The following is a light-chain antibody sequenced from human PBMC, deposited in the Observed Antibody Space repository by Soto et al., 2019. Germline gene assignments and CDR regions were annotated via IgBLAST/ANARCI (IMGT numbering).Light chain of an antibody. Sequence: ELVLTQSPGTLSLSPGESAALSCRASQPVSSNFLAWYQQKPGQAPRLLISGAHNRAPGIPDRFSGSESGTDFTLRISRLEPEDFAVYYCQQYGSSVTFGQGTKVDIK. V-gene: IGKV3-20*01. CDR2: GAH. J-gene: IGKJ1*01. CDR3: QQYGSSVT. CDR1: QPVSSNF.